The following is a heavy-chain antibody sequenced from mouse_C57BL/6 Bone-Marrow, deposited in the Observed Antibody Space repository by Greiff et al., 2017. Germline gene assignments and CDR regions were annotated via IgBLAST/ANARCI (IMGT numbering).Heavy chain of an antibody. D-gene: IGHD2-3*01. CDR3: TTGWLLRYYAMDY. CDR1: GFNIKDDY. Sequence: EVKLVESGAELVRPGASVKLSCTASGFNIKDDYMHWVKQRPEQGLEWIGWIDTENGDTEYASKFQGKATITADTSSNTAYLQLSSLTSEDTAVYYCTTGWLLRYYAMDYWGQGTSVTVSS. J-gene: IGHJ4*01. CDR2: IDTENGDT. V-gene: IGHV14-4*01.